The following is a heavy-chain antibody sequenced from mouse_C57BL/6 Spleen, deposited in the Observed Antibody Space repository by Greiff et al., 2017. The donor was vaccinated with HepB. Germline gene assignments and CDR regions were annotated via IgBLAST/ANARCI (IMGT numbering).Heavy chain of an antibody. CDR3: AREGEGPFAY. V-gene: IGHV3-6*01. Sequence: DVQLQESGPGLVKPSQSLSLTCSVTGYSITSGYYWNWIRQFPGNKLEWMGYISYDGSNNYNPSLKNRISITRDTSKNQFFLKLNSVTTEDTATYYCAREGEGPFAYWGLGTLVTVSA. CDR2: ISYDGSN. CDR1: GYSITSGYY. J-gene: IGHJ3*01.